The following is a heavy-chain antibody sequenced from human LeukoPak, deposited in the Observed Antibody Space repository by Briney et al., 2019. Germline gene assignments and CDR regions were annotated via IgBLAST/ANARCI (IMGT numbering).Heavy chain of an antibody. CDR1: GGSISSGGYY. V-gene: IGHV4-31*03. CDR2: IYYSGST. D-gene: IGHD3-16*01. J-gene: IGHJ4*02. CDR3: ARGGGEPVFDY. Sequence: PSETLSLTCTVSGGSISSGGYYWSWLRQHPGKGLEWIGYIYYSGSTYYNPSLKSRVTISVDTSKNQFSLKLSSVTAADTAVYYCARGGGEPVFDYWGQGTLVTVSS.